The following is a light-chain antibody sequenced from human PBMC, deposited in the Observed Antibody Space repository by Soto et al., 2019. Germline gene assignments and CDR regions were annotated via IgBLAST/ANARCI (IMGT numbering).Light chain of an antibody. CDR1: QSVSSG. Sequence: IVVTQSPPTLSESPGERATISCRASQSVSSGLAWYQQKPGQAPRLHIYGASTRATGIPARFSGSGSGTEFTLTISSLQSEDFTTYYCQLYNRCPWRSGQGTKVDI. J-gene: IGKJ1*01. V-gene: IGKV3-15*01. CDR2: GAS. CDR3: QLYNRCPWR.